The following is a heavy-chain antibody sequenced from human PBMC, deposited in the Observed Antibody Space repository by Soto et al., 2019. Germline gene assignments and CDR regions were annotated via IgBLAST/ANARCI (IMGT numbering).Heavy chain of an antibody. D-gene: IGHD3-22*01. CDR1: GYSFAGYW. V-gene: IGHV5-10-1*04. CDR3: ARKEKSGYFNWFGP. J-gene: IGHJ5*02. CDR2: IDPSDSDT. Sequence: PGESLKISCKGSGYSFAGYWITWVRQMPGKGLEWMGRIDPSDSDTRYSPSFQGQVTFSADRSTSTVFLQWASLKASDTAVNFCARKEKSGYFNWFGPWGKGGLGTVAS.